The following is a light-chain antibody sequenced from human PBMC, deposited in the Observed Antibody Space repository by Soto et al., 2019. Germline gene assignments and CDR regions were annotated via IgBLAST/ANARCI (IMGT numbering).Light chain of an antibody. CDR1: QSISSW. V-gene: IGKV1-5*01. J-gene: IGKJ2*01. Sequence: DIQMTQSPSTLSASVGDRVTITCRASQSISSWLAWYQQKPGKAPKLLIYDASSLESGVPSRFSGSGSGTEFTLTISSLQPDDFATYYCQQYNSYPYTFGQGTKVHIK. CDR2: DAS. CDR3: QQYNSYPYT.